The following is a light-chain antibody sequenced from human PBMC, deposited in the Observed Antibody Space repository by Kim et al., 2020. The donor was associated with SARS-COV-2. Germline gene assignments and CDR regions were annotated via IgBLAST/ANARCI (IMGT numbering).Light chain of an antibody. CDR3: QQYSSSGLT. J-gene: IGKJ3*01. CDR2: GAS. Sequence: EIVLTQSPGTLSLSPGERATLSCRASQSVSSSYLAWYQQKPGQAPRLLIYGASSRATGIPDRFSGSGSGTDFTLTISRLESEDFAVYYCQQYSSSGLTFGPGTKVDIK. CDR1: QSVSSSY. V-gene: IGKV3-20*01.